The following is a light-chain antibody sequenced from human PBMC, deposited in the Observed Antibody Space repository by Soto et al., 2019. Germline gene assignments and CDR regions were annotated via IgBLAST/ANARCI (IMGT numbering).Light chain of an antibody. CDR3: QQYYRAPWT. Sequence: DIVMTQSPDSLAVSLGERATINCQSGQSVLYSSNNKNYLAWYQQKPGQPPKLLIYWASTREAGVPDRFSGSGSATGFTLTINTLQAEDVAVYYCQQYYRAPWTFGQGTKVEVK. J-gene: IGKJ1*01. V-gene: IGKV4-1*01. CDR2: WAS. CDR1: QSVLYSSNNKNY.